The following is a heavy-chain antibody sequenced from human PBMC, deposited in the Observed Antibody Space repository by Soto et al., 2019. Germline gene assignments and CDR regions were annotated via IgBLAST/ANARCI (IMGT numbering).Heavy chain of an antibody. Sequence: GSLRLSCAASGFPFGTTDMSWVRQAPGEGLEWVSTIDGSGGITFYADSVKGRFTISRDNSRNTVYLQMNSLRGDDTALYYCVKNSGWFNTWGQGALVTVSS. J-gene: IGHJ5*02. CDR1: GFPFGTTD. D-gene: IGHD3-10*01. V-gene: IGHV3-23*01. CDR3: VKNSGWFNT. CDR2: IDGSGGIT.